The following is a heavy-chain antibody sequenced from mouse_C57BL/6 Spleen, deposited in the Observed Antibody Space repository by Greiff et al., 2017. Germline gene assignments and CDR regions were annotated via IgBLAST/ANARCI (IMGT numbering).Heavy chain of an antibody. V-gene: IGHV6-6*01. CDR2: IRNKANNHAT. D-gene: IGHD2-4*01. J-gene: IGHJ4*01. CDR3: TRLDDYDYSAMDY. Sequence: EVQLVESGGGLVQPGGSMKLSCAASGFTFSDAWMDWVRQSPEKGLEWVAEIRNKANNHATYYAESVKGRFTISRDESKSSVYLQMNSLRAEDTGIYYCTRLDDYDYSAMDYWGQGTSVTVSS. CDR1: GFTFSDAW.